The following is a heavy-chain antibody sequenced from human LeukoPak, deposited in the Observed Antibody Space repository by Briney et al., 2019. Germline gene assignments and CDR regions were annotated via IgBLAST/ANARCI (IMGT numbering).Heavy chain of an antibody. CDR3: ARGSARDSSGYYYDPLDY. D-gene: IGHD3-22*01. CDR1: GFTFSSYS. V-gene: IGHV3-21*01. Sequence: PGGSLRLSCAASGFTFSSYSMNWVRQAPGKGLEWVSSISSSSSYIYYADSVKGRFTISRGNAKNSLYLQMNSLRAEDTAVYYCARGSARDSSGYYYDPLDYWGQGTLVTVSS. CDR2: ISSSSSYI. J-gene: IGHJ4*02.